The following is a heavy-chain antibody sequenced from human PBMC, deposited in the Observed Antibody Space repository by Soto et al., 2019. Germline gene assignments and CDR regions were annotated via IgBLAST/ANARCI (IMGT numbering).Heavy chain of an antibody. CDR1: GGSISSYY. CDR3: ARSWYDAFDI. D-gene: IGHD2-15*01. J-gene: IGHJ3*02. CDR2: IYYSGST. Sequence: SETLSLTCTVSGGSISSYYWSWIRQPPGKGLEWIGYIYYSGSTNYNPSLKSRVTISVDTSKNQFSLKLSSVTAADTAVYYCARSWYDAFDIWGQGTMVTVSS. V-gene: IGHV4-59*12.